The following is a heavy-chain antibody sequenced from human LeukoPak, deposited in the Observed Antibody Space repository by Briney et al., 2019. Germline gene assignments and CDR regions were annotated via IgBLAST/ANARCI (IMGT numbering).Heavy chain of an antibody. J-gene: IGHJ4*02. D-gene: IGHD3-10*01. CDR1: GFTFSSYG. Sequence: PGGSLRLSCAASGFTFSSYGMHWVRQAPGKGLEWVAFIRYDGSNKYYADSVKGRFTISRDNSKNTLYLQMNSLRAEDTAVYYCAKDGHYYGSGSCFDYWGQGTLVTVSS. CDR2: IRYDGSNK. CDR3: AKDGHYYGSGSCFDY. V-gene: IGHV3-30*02.